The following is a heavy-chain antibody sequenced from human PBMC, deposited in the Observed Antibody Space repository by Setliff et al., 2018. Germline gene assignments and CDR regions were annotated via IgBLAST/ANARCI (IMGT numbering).Heavy chain of an antibody. D-gene: IGHD1-1*01. J-gene: IGHJ4*02. V-gene: IGHV4-39*01. CDR1: GASLSSGTYY. CDR3: ARTGTYRYFDY. CDR2: IYYRGDT. Sequence: LSETLSLTCTVSGASLSSGTYYWGWIRQPPGKGLEWIGRIYYRGDTYYNASLKGRLTISVDTAQNQFSLRLTSVTAADTAVYYCARTGTYRYFDYWGQGAPVTVSS.